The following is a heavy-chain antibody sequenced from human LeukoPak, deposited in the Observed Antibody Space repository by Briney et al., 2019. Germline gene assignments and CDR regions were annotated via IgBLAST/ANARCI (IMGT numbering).Heavy chain of an antibody. V-gene: IGHV3-73*01. CDR3: AKGGPSSGWYYFDY. D-gene: IGHD6-19*01. J-gene: IGHJ4*02. CDR1: GFTFSGSA. CDR2: IRSKANSYAT. Sequence: GGSLRLSCAASGFTFSGSAMHWVRQASGKGLEWVGRIRSKANSYATAYAASVKGRFTISRDDSKNTAYLQMNSLRAEDTAVYYCAKGGPSSGWYYFDYWGQGTLVTVSS.